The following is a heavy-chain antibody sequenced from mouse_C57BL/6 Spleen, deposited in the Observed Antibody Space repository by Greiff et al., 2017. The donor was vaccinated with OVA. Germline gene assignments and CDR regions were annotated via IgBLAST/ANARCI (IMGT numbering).Heavy chain of an antibody. D-gene: IGHD2-1*01. Sequence: EVQLVESEGGLVQPGSSMKLSCTASGFTFSDYYMAWVRQVPEKGLEWVANINYDGSSTYYLDSLKSRFIISRANAKNILYLQMSSLKSEDTATYYYARVYRNYVLNWYFDVWGTGTTVTVSS. CDR3: ARVYRNYVLNWYFDV. V-gene: IGHV5-16*01. CDR2: INYDGSST. CDR1: GFTFSDYY. J-gene: IGHJ1*03.